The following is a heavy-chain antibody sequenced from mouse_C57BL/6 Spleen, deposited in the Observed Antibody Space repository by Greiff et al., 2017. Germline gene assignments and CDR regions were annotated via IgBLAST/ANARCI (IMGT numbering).Heavy chain of an antibody. CDR3: ARWGDYDGDFDD. Sequence: VQLQQPGAELVRPGSSVKLSCKASGYTFTSYWMHWVKQRPIQGLEWIGNIDPSDSETHYNQKFKDKATLTVDKSSSTAYMQLSSLTSEDSAVYYCARWGDYDGDFDDWGTGTTVTVSS. J-gene: IGHJ1*03. CDR2: IDPSDSET. V-gene: IGHV1-52*01. D-gene: IGHD2-4*01. CDR1: GYTFTSYW.